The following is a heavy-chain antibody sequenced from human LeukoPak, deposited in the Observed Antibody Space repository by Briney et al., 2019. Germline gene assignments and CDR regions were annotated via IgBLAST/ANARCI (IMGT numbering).Heavy chain of an antibody. J-gene: IGHJ4*02. V-gene: IGHV4-34*01. Sequence: SETLSLTCAVYGGSFSGYYWSWIRQPPGKGLEWIGEINHSGSTNYNPSLKSRVTISVDTSKNQFSLKLSSVTAADTAVYYCARGRRADCSSTSCYSAEGIDYWGQGTLVTVSS. CDR3: ARGRRADCSSTSCYSAEGIDY. CDR2: INHSGST. CDR1: GGSFSGYY. D-gene: IGHD2-2*01.